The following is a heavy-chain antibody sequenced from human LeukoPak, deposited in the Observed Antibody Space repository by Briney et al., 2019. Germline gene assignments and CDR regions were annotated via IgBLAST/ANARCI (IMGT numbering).Heavy chain of an antibody. CDR1: GFTIDDYV. CDR3: AKAANYDILTGYSDPFDI. Sequence: QPGRSLRLSCAASGFTIDDYVMHWVRQSPGKGLEWVSGISWNSGSIGYADSVRGRFTISRDNAKNSLFLQMNSLRVDDAALYYCAKAANYDILTGYSDPFDIWGQGTMVTVSS. CDR2: ISWNSGSI. J-gene: IGHJ3*02. D-gene: IGHD3-9*01. V-gene: IGHV3-9*01.